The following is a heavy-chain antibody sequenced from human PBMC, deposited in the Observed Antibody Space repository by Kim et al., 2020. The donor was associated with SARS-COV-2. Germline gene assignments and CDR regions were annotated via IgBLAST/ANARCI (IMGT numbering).Heavy chain of an antibody. CDR1: GFTFSSYA. CDR3: AIDRQQWLVLSSAFDI. Sequence: GGSLRLSCAASGFTFSSYAMHWVRQAPGKGLEWVAVISYDGSNKYYADSVKGRFTISRDNSKNTLYLQMNSLRAEDTAVYYCAIDRQQWLVLSSAFDIWG. CDR2: ISYDGSNK. V-gene: IGHV3-30*04. D-gene: IGHD6-19*01. J-gene: IGHJ3*02.